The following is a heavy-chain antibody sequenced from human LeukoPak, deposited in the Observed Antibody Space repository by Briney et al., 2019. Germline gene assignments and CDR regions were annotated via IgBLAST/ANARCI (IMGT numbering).Heavy chain of an antibody. V-gene: IGHV3-48*04. CDR2: ISTGSSTI. CDR3: AKDVVGQQWPENY. D-gene: IGHD6-19*01. Sequence: GGSLRLSCAASGFTFSSYSMNWVRQAPGKGLEWVSYISTGSSTIYYADSVKGRFTISRDNSKNTLYLQMNSLRAEDTAVYFCAKDVVGQQWPENYWGQGTLVTVSS. CDR1: GFTFSSYS. J-gene: IGHJ4*02.